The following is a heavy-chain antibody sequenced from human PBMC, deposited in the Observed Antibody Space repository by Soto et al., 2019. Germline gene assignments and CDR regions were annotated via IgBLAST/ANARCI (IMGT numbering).Heavy chain of an antibody. V-gene: IGHV3-72*01. CDR1: GFTFRDHY. CDR3: ARVVSPGFYVDY. CDR2: NRNKVNSYTT. J-gene: IGHJ4*02. D-gene: IGHD1-26*01. Sequence: GGSLRLSCAASGFTFRDHYMDWVRQAPGKGLEWVGRNRNKVNSYTTEYAASVKGRFTISRDESKNSLYLQMNNLKTEDTAVYYCARVVSPGFYVDYWGQGTLVTVS.